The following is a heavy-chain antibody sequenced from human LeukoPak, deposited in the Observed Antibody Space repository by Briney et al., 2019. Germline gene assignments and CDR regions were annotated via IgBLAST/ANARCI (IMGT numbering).Heavy chain of an antibody. D-gene: IGHD6-19*01. CDR2: INHSGST. Sequence: SETLSLTCAVSGGSISSSNWWSWVRQPPGKGLEWIGEINHSGSTNYNPSLKSRVTISVDTSKNQFSLKLSSVTAADTAVYYCAKWGLRVAVGEAFDIWGQGTMVTVSS. CDR1: GGSISSSNW. V-gene: IGHV4-4*02. J-gene: IGHJ3*02. CDR3: AKWGLRVAVGEAFDI.